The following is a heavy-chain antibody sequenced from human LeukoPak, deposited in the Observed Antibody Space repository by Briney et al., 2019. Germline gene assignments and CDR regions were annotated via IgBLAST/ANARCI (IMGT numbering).Heavy chain of an antibody. Sequence: ASVKVSCKASGYTFTSYGISWVRQAPGQGLEWMGWISAYNGNTNYAQKLQGRVTMTTDTSTSTAYMELRSLRSDDTAVYYCARIGSLGPYYYYYGMDVWGQGTTVTVSS. V-gene: IGHV1-18*01. J-gene: IGHJ6*02. CDR3: ARIGSLGPYYYYYGMDV. D-gene: IGHD1-26*01. CDR2: ISAYNGNT. CDR1: GYTFTSYG.